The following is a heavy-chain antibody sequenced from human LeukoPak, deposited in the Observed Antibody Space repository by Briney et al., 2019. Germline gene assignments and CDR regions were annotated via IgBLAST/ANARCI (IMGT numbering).Heavy chain of an antibody. Sequence: SVKVSCKASGGTFSSYAISWVRQAPGQGLEWMEGIIPIFGTANYAQKFQGRVTITADESTSTAYMELSSLRSEDTAVYYCTAHYGEKAFDIWGQGTMVTVSS. V-gene: IGHV1-69*13. CDR2: IIPIFGTA. CDR3: TAHYGEKAFDI. CDR1: GGTFSSYA. D-gene: IGHD3-10*01. J-gene: IGHJ3*02.